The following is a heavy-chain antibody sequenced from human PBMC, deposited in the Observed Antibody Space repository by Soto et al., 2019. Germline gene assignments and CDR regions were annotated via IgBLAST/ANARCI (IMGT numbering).Heavy chain of an antibody. J-gene: IGHJ6*02. CDR2: IYWDYDK. CDR3: LHSRCGGDCLQSYSSHFYYGLDV. Sequence: QITLKESGPTLVKPTQTLTLTCTFSGFSLNTGGLGVGWIRQPPGKALEWLALIYWDYDKRYNPSLKGRLTIPRDTSKNQVVLTMTNMDPVDAGTYYCLHSRCGGDCLQSYSSHFYYGLDVWGPGTTVTVSS. CDR1: GFSLNTGGLG. V-gene: IGHV2-5*02. D-gene: IGHD2-21*02.